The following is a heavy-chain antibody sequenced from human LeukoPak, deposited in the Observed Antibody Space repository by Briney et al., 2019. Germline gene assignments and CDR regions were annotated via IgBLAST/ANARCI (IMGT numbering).Heavy chain of an antibody. J-gene: IGHJ6*02. CDR3: ARRKQHKNYYYGMDV. D-gene: IGHD6-13*01. Sequence: GESLKISCKGSGYSFTSYWIGWVRQMPGKGLEWMGIIYPGDSDTRYSPSFQGQVTVSADKSISTAYLQWSSLKASDTAMYYCARRKQHKNYYYGMDVWGQGTTVTVSS. V-gene: IGHV5-51*01. CDR2: IYPGDSDT. CDR1: GYSFTSYW.